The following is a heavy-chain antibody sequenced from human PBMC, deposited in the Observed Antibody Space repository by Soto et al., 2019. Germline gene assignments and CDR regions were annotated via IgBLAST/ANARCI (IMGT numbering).Heavy chain of an antibody. CDR2: ISSDGTSR. CDR1: GFTFSNYG. Sequence: GGSLRLSCVASGFTFSNYGMHWVRQAPGKGLEWVAVISSDGTSRFYADSVKGRFTISRDNSKNTLYLQMNSLRAEDTAMYYCAKVRVKDYYYYAMDVWGQGTTVTVSS. J-gene: IGHJ6*02. D-gene: IGHD4-4*01. CDR3: AKVRVKDYYYYAMDV. V-gene: IGHV3-30*18.